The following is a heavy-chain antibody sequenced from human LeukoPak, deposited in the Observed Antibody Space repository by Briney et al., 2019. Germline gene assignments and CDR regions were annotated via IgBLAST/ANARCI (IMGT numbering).Heavy chain of an antibody. CDR2: IRPNSGGT. J-gene: IGHJ4*02. CDR1: GYTFTDHY. D-gene: IGHD5-18*01. Sequence: ASVKVSCKTSGYTFTDHYMHWVRQAPGQGLEWMGWIRPNSGGTTYAQKFQGRVTMTRDTSINTAYMEWSRLRSDDTAVYYCARDNKDGYYPLDYWGQGTLVTVSS. CDR3: ARDNKDGYYPLDY. V-gene: IGHV1-2*02.